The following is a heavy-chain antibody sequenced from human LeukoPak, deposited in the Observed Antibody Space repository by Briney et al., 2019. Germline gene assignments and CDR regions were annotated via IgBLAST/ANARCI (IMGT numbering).Heavy chain of an antibody. J-gene: IGHJ4*02. V-gene: IGHV3-48*03. Sequence: GGSLRLSCAASGFTFSSYEMNWVRQAPGKGLEWVSYISSSGSTIHYADSVKGRFTISRDNAKNSLYLQMNSLRAEDTAVYYCARHGAVSVSSWYFDYWGQGTLVTVSS. D-gene: IGHD6-13*01. CDR1: GFTFSSYE. CDR2: ISSSGSTI. CDR3: ARHGAVSVSSWYFDY.